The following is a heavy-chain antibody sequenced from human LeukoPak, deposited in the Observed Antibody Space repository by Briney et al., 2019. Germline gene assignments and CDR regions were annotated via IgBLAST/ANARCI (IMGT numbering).Heavy chain of an antibody. CDR3: ARALVPYYDILTGYYKHPVDAFDI. CDR2: IYYSGST. CDR1: GGSISSYY. Sequence: SETLSLTCTVSGGSISSYYWSWIRQPPGKGLEWIGYIYYSGSTNYNPSLKSRVTISVDTSKNQFSLKLRSVTAADTAVYYCARALVPYYDILTGYYKHPVDAFDIWGQGTMVTVSS. D-gene: IGHD3-9*01. V-gene: IGHV4-59*12. J-gene: IGHJ3*02.